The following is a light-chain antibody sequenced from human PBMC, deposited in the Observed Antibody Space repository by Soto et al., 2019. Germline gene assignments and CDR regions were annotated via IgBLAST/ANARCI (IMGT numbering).Light chain of an antibody. V-gene: IGLV2-14*01. CDR2: EVS. CDR1: SSDVGCYNY. CDR3: SSFTNTTTRYA. Sequence: QSVLTQPASVSGSPGQSITISCTGTSSDVGCYNYVSWFQHHPGKAPKLIIYEVSYRPSGVSNRFSGSKSGDTASLTISGLQAEDEADYYCSSFTNTTTRYAFGTGTKVTVL. J-gene: IGLJ1*01.